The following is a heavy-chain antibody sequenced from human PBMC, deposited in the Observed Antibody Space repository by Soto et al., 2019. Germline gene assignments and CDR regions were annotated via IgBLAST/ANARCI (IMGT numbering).Heavy chain of an antibody. CDR2: IKSKTDGGTT. CDR1: GFTFSNAW. J-gene: IGHJ4*02. Sequence: EVQLVESGGGLVKPGGSLRLSCAASGFTFSNAWMSWVRQAPGKGLEWVGRIKSKTDGGTTDYAAPMKGRFTISRDDSKNTLYLQMNSLKTEDTAVYYCTTGPLSGSRTWWGQGTLVTVSS. D-gene: IGHD1-26*01. CDR3: TTGPLSGSRTW. V-gene: IGHV3-15*01.